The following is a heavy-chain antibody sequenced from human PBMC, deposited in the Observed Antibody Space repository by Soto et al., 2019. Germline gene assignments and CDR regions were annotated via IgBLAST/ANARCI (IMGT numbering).Heavy chain of an antibody. CDR1: GFTFSNYG. Sequence: QVQLVESGGGVVQPGRSLRLSCVASGFTFSNYGMHWVRQAPGKGLEWVAVIWYDGSKIYYADSVKGRFTISRDNSKNTLYLQMISLRVEDTAVYFCARGWERESGTFDYWGQGTLGTVSS. D-gene: IGHD1-26*01. V-gene: IGHV3-33*01. CDR2: IWYDGSKI. J-gene: IGHJ4*02. CDR3: ARGWERESGTFDY.